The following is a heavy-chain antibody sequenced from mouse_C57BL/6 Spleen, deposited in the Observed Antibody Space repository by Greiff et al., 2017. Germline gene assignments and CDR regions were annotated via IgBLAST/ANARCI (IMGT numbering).Heavy chain of an antibody. J-gene: IGHJ2*01. CDR1: GYSFTGYY. CDR2: INPSTGGT. D-gene: IGHD3-2*02. Sequence: DVQLQESGPELVKPGASVKISCKASGYSFTGYYMNWVKQSPEKSLEWIGEINPSTGGTTYNQKFKAKATLTVDKSSSTAYMQLKSLTSEDSAVYYCARGAAQDPFDYWGQGTTLTVSS. CDR3: ARGAAQDPFDY. V-gene: IGHV1-42*01.